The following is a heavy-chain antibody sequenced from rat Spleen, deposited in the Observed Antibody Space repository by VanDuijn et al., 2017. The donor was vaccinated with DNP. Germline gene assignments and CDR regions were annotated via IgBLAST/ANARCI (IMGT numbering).Heavy chain of an antibody. J-gene: IGHJ3*01. V-gene: IGHV3-1*01. CDR2: ISYSGST. CDR1: GYSITTNY. Sequence: EVQLQESGPGLVKPSQSLSLTCSVTGYSITTNYWAWIRKFPGNKMEWMGYISYSGSTGYNPSLKSRISISRDTSKNQFFLQLNSVTTEDTATYYCARSDSYGFPYWGQGTLVTVSS. CDR3: ARSDSYGFPY. D-gene: IGHD1-2*01.